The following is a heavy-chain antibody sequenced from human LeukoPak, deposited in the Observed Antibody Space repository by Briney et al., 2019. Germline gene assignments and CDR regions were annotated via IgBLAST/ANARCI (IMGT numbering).Heavy chain of an antibody. V-gene: IGHV3-73*01. CDR3: TPSLYDILTGSDY. CDR1: GFAFSTYT. Sequence: GGSLRLSCAASGFAFSTYTINWVGQASGKGLEWVGRIRSKANSYATAYAASVKGRFTISRDDSKNTAYLQMNSLKTEDTAVYYCTPSLYDILTGSDYWGQGTLVTVSS. J-gene: IGHJ4*02. CDR2: IRSKANSYAT. D-gene: IGHD3-9*01.